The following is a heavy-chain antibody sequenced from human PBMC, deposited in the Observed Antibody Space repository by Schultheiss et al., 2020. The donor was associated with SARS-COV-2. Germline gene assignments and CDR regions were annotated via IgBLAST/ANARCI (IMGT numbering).Heavy chain of an antibody. J-gene: IGHJ4*02. D-gene: IGHD6-19*01. CDR3: AKTLQWLGHYFDY. V-gene: IGHV3-23*01. Sequence: GGSLRLSCAASGFTFSSYAMHWVRQAPGKGLEWVSAISGSGGSTYYADSVKGRFTISTDNCKNTLFVQMNSLRPEDTAVYYCAKTLQWLGHYFDYWGQGTLVTVSS. CDR2: ISGSGGST. CDR1: GFTFSSYA.